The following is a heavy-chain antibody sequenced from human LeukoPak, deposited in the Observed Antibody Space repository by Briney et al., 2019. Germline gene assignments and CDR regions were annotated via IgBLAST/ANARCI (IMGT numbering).Heavy chain of an antibody. CDR2: INHSGST. J-gene: IGHJ4*02. V-gene: IGHV4-34*01. D-gene: IGHD6-19*01. CDR1: GGSFSGYY. Sequence: SETLSLTCAVYGGSFSGYYWSWIRQPPGKGLEWIGEINHSGSTNYNPSLKSRVTTSVDTSKNQFSLKLSSVTAADTAVYYCARSPGGVSAVAGHPFDYWGQGTLVTVSS. CDR3: ARSPGGVSAVAGHPFDY.